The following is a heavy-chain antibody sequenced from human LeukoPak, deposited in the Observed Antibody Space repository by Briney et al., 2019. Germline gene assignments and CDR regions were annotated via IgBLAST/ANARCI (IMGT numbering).Heavy chain of an antibody. CDR3: TRGDGY. J-gene: IGHJ4*02. V-gene: IGHV3-7*01. D-gene: IGHD2-21*02. CDR2: IKQDGSEK. Sequence: GGSLRLSCAASGFTFSSYWMNWVRQAPGKGLEWVANIKQDGSEKYYVDSVKGRFTISRDNARNSLFLQMSNLRAEDTAVYYCTRGDGYWGQGTLVTVSS. CDR1: GFTFSSYW.